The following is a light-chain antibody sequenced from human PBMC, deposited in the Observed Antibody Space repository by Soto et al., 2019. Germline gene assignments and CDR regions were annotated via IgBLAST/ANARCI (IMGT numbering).Light chain of an antibody. J-gene: IGLJ1*01. Sequence: SALTQPASVSGSPGQSITISCTGTSSDVGGYNYVSWYQQHPGKAPKLMIYEVSNRPSGVSNRFSGSKSGNTASLTISGLQAEDEDDYYCSSYTSSSIDYVFGTGTKLTVL. CDR2: EVS. V-gene: IGLV2-14*01. CDR3: SSYTSSSIDYV. CDR1: SSDVGGYNY.